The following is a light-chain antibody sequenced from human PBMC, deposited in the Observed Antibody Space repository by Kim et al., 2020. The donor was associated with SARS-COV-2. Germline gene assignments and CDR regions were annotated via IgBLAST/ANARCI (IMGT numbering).Light chain of an antibody. CDR3: QSYDSSLSGYV. Sequence: QGVTISCTGTSSNIGAGYDVHWYQQVPGTAPKLLIHGDSNRPSGVPDRFSGSMSGSSASLAITGLQAEDEADYFCQSYDSSLSGYVFGAGTKVTVL. CDR2: GDS. J-gene: IGLJ1*01. CDR1: SSNIGAGYD. V-gene: IGLV1-40*01.